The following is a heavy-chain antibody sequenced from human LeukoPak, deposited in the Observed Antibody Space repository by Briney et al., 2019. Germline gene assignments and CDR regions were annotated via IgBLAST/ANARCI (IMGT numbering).Heavy chain of an antibody. J-gene: IGHJ3*02. CDR1: GGTFSSYA. CDR3: ARDQGAGYSCYDCPDAYYAFDI. CDR2: IIPIFGTA. Sequence: VASVKVSCKASGGTFSSYAISWVRQAPGQGLEWMGGIIPIFGTANYGQKFQGRVTITTDESTSTAYMELSSLRSEDTAVYYCARDQGAGYSCYDCPDAYYAFDIWGQGTMVTVSS. D-gene: IGHD5-12*01. V-gene: IGHV1-69*05.